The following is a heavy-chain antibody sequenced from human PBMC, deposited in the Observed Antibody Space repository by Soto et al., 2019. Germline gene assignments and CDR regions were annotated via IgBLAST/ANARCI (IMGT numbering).Heavy chain of an antibody. CDR2: INPNSGGT. D-gene: IGHD3-10*01. J-gene: IGHJ6*02. CDR1: GYTFTGYY. CDR3: ARGRDYYGSGSYSHGMDV. V-gene: IGHV1-2*04. Sequence: ASVKVSCKASGYTFTGYYMHWVRQAPGQGLEWMGWINPNSGGTNYAQKFQGWVTMTRDTSISTAYMELSRLRSDDTAVYYCARGRDYYGSGSYSHGMDVWAQGTTVTVSS.